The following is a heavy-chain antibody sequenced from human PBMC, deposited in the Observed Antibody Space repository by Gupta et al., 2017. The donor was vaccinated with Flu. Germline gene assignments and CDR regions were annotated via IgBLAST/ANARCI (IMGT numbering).Heavy chain of an antibody. D-gene: IGHD3-3*01. J-gene: IGHJ4*02. CDR2: IYDSGST. V-gene: IGHV4-39*01. Sequence: QLQLQESGPGLVKPSETLSLTCTVSGGSISSSSFHWGWIRQPPGKGLEWIGTIYDSGSTFYNLSLKSRVTISVDTSKNQFSLKLSSVTATDTAVYYCARHIFLPEDYFDYWGLGTLVTVSS. CDR1: GGSISSSSFH. CDR3: ARHIFLPEDYFDY.